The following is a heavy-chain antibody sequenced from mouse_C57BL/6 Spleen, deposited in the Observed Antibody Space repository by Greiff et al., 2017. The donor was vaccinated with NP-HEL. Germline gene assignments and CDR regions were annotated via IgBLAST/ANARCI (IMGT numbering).Heavy chain of an antibody. J-gene: IGHJ3*01. Sequence: DVQLQESGGGLVQPGGSLKLSCAASGFTFSDYGMAWVRQAPRKGPEWVAFISNLAYSIYYADTVTGRFTISRENAKNTLYLEMSSLRSEDTAMYYCARQDYYYGSSPFAYWGQGTLVTVSA. CDR2: ISNLAYSI. D-gene: IGHD1-1*01. V-gene: IGHV5-15*01. CDR3: ARQDYYYGSSPFAY. CDR1: GFTFSDYG.